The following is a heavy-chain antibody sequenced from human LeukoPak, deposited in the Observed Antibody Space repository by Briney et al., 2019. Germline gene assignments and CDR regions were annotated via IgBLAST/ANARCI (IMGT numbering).Heavy chain of an antibody. CDR3: ARAVRDRKYGYAFDI. Sequence: SETLSLTCTVSGGSISNKYWSWIRQPPGKGLEWIGYIYYSGNTNYNPSLKSRVTISVDTSKNQFSLKLHSVTAADTAVYYCARAVRDRKYGYAFDIWGQGTMVTVSS. CDR2: IYYSGNT. J-gene: IGHJ3*02. CDR1: GGSISNKY. D-gene: IGHD4-17*01. V-gene: IGHV4-59*01.